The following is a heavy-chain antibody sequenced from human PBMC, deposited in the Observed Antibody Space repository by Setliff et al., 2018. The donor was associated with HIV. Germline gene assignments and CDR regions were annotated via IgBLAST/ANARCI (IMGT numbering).Heavy chain of an antibody. CDR1: GYSFINYG. CDR3: ARAGFQGMVTAVGPRDYYLDS. CDR2: ISAYTGHT. D-gene: IGHD2-21*02. J-gene: IGHJ5*01. Sequence: ASVKVSCKASGYSFINYGIGWVRQAPGQGPEWMGWISAYTGHTDYAPRLLGRVTMTTDTSTSTAYMELRSLTSDDTAVYYCARAGFQGMVTAVGPRDYYLDSWGQGTRVTVSS. V-gene: IGHV1-18*01.